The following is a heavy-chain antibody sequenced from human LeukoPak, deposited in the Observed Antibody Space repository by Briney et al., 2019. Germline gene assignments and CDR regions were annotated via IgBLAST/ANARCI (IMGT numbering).Heavy chain of an antibody. V-gene: IGHV3-23*01. CDR1: GFTFSRYA. D-gene: IGHD3-22*01. J-gene: IGHJ4*02. Sequence: GGSLRLSCAASGFTFSRYAMSWVRQAPGKGLEWVSAISGSGASTYYADSVKGRFTISRDNAKNSLYLQMNSLRAEDTALYYCARVYYYDSSGYLDGLDYWGQGTLVTVSS. CDR3: ARVYYYDSSGYLDGLDY. CDR2: ISGSGAST.